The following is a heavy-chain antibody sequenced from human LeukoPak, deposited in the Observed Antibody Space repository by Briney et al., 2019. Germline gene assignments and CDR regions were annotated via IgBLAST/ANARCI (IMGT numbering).Heavy chain of an antibody. Sequence: ASVKVSCKASGYTFTSYGISWVRQAPGQGLEWMGWISAYNGNTNYAQKLQGRVTMTTDTSTSTAYMELRSLRSDDTAVYYCARDPPRIVVVVAATNYYGMDVWGQGTTVTVSS. D-gene: IGHD2-15*01. CDR3: ARDPPRIVVVVAATNYYGMDV. CDR2: ISAYNGNT. J-gene: IGHJ6*02. V-gene: IGHV1-18*01. CDR1: GYTFTSYG.